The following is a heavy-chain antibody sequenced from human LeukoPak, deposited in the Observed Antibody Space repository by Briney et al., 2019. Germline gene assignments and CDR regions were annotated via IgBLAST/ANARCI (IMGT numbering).Heavy chain of an antibody. V-gene: IGHV4-39*01. Sequence: KPSETLSLTCTVSGGSISSSSYYWGWIRQPPGKGLEWIGSIYYSGSTYYNPSLKSRVTISVDTSKNQFSLKLSSVTAADTAVYYCASWYGSGWYFDYWGQGTLVTVSS. CDR3: ASWYGSGWYFDY. CDR2: IYYSGST. D-gene: IGHD6-19*01. CDR1: GGSISSSSYY. J-gene: IGHJ4*02.